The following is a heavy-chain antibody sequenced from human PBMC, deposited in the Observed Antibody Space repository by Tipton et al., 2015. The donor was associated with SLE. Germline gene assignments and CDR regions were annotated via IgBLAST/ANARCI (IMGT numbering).Heavy chain of an antibody. V-gene: IGHV4-39*07. CDR1: GGSISRSNYY. CDR2: ISYSGNT. J-gene: IGHJ4*02. CDR3: ARRRAAVPFDY. Sequence: TLSLTCTVSGGSISRSNYYWGWIRRPPGRGLEWIGTISYSGNTYYNPSLKSRLTISVDTSKNQFSLKLSSVTAADTAVYYCARRRAAVPFDYWGQGTLVTV. D-gene: IGHD6-13*01.